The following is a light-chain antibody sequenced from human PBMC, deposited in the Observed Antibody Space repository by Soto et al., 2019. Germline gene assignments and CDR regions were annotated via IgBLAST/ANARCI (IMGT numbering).Light chain of an antibody. Sequence: QSVLTQPASVSGSPGQSISISCSGSGTDYVSWYQHLPGKAPRLILYEVTSRPSGVSHRFSGSKSGNTASLTISGLQTEDEAHYYRTSFTSRTSPIFFGGGTKLTVL. J-gene: IGLJ2*01. CDR3: TSFTSRTSPIF. V-gene: IGLV2-14*01. CDR2: EVT. CDR1: GTDY.